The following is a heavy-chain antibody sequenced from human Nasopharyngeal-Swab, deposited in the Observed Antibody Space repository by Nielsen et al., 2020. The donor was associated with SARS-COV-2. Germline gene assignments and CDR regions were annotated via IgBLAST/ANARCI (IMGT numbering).Heavy chain of an antibody. Sequence: GGSLRLSCAASGFTFSSYAMSWVRQAPGKGLEWVSAISGSGGSTYYADSVKGRFTISRDNSKNTLYLQMNSLRAEDTAVYYCAKLDRRGSGSYPDYWGQGTLVTVSS. D-gene: IGHD3-10*01. CDR2: ISGSGGST. J-gene: IGHJ4*02. V-gene: IGHV3-23*01. CDR3: AKLDRRGSGSYPDY. CDR1: GFTFSSYA.